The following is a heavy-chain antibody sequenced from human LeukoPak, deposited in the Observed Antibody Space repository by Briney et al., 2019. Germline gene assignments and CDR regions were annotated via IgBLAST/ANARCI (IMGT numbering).Heavy chain of an antibody. V-gene: IGHV1-69*05. D-gene: IGHD3-3*02. CDR1: GGTFSSYA. J-gene: IGHJ4*02. CDR3: ARVLAGGVYFDY. CDR2: IIPIFGTA. Sequence: SVKVSCKASGGTFSSYAISWVRQAPGQGLEWMGRIIPIFGTANYAQKFQGRVTITTDESTSTAYMELRSLRSDDTAVYYCARVLAGGVYFDYWGQGTLVTVSS.